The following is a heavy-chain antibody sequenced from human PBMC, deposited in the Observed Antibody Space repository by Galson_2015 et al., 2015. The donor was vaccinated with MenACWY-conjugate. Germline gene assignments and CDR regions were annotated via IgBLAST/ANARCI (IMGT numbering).Heavy chain of an antibody. CDR2: ISSSSSYI. J-gene: IGHJ4*02. CDR3: AREVLMNDRTPFDY. CDR1: GFTFSSYS. Sequence: SLRLSCAASGFTFSSYSMNWVRQAPGKGLEWVSSISSSSSYIYYADSVKGRFTISRDNAKNSLYLQMNSLRAEDTAVYYCAREVLMNDRTPFDYWGQGTLVTVSS. V-gene: IGHV3-21*01. D-gene: IGHD1-1*01.